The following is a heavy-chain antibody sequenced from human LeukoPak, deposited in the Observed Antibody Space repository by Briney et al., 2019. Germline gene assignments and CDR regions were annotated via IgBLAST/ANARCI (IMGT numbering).Heavy chain of an antibody. Sequence: GGSLRLSCAASGFTFSSYAMSWVRQAPGKGLEWVSAISGSGGSTYYADSVKGRFTISGDNSKNTLYLQMNSLRAEDTAVYYCAKDSPVVGATDPFDYWGQGTLVTVSS. D-gene: IGHD1-26*01. CDR3: AKDSPVVGATDPFDY. CDR1: GFTFSSYA. CDR2: ISGSGGST. J-gene: IGHJ4*02. V-gene: IGHV3-23*01.